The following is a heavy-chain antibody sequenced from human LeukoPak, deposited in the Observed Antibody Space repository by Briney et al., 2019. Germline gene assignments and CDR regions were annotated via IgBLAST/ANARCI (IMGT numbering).Heavy chain of an antibody. Sequence: PGRSLRLSCAASGFTFSSYGMHWVRQAPGKGLEWVAVISYDGSNKYYADSVKGRFTISRDNSKNTLYLQMNSLRAEDTAVYYCAKDGTYYYGSGSSEFDYWGRGTLVTVSS. J-gene: IGHJ4*02. CDR3: AKDGTYYYGSGSSEFDY. D-gene: IGHD3-10*01. CDR1: GFTFSSYG. V-gene: IGHV3-30*18. CDR2: ISYDGSNK.